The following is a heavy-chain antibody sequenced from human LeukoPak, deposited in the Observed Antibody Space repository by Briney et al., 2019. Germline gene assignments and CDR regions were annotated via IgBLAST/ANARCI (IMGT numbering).Heavy chain of an antibody. Sequence: SETLSLTCAVYGVSFSGYYWSWIRQPPGKGLEWIGEINHSGSTNYNPSLKSRVTISVDTSKNQLSLKLSSVTAADTAVYYCATYIHYYDSSGYYYVDFDYWGQGTLVTVSS. CDR3: ATYIHYYDSSGYYYVDFDY. CDR2: INHSGST. J-gene: IGHJ4*02. V-gene: IGHV4-34*01. D-gene: IGHD3-22*01. CDR1: GVSFSGYY.